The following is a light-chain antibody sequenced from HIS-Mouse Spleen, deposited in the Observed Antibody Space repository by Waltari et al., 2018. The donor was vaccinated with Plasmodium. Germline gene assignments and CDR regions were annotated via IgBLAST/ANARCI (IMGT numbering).Light chain of an antibody. Sequence: EIVMTQSPATLSVSPGERATLSCRASQSVSSNLAWYQQKPGQAPRLLIYGASTRATGSPARVSGSGSGTEFTLTISSMQSEDFAVYYCQQYNNWPRGTFGQGTKVEIK. J-gene: IGKJ1*01. CDR1: QSVSSN. V-gene: IGKV3-15*01. CDR2: GAS. CDR3: QQYNNWPRGT.